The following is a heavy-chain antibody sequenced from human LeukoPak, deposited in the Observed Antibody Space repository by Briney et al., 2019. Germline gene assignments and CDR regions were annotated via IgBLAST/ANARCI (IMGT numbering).Heavy chain of an antibody. Sequence: SETLSLTCTVSGGSISGYYWSWIRQPAGKGLEWIGRIYTSGTSNYNPSLKSRVTMTVDTSKNQFSLKLSSVTAADTAVYYCARGFEIRITMGSYYFDYWGQGTLVTVSS. CDR1: GGSISGYY. CDR2: IYTSGTS. J-gene: IGHJ4*02. CDR3: ARGFEIRITMGSYYFDY. D-gene: IGHD3-10*01. V-gene: IGHV4-4*07.